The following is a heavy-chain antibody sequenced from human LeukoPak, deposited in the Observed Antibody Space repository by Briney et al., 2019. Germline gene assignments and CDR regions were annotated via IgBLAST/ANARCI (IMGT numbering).Heavy chain of an antibody. CDR3: ARQDSDTIVDDDHMDV. CDR1: GYSFTSYW. CDR2: FYPGDSYT. Sequence: GESLKTSCKGSGYSFTSYWIGWVRQMPGKGLEGMGIFYPGDSYTRYSPSFQGQVTISADKSISTAYLQWSSLKASDTAMYYCARQDSDTIVDDDHMDVWGKGNTVTVSS. V-gene: IGHV5-51*01. D-gene: IGHD3-3*01. J-gene: IGHJ6*03.